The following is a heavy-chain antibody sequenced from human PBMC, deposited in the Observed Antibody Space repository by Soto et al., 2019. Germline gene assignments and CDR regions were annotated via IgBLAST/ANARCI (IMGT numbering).Heavy chain of an antibody. J-gene: IGHJ4*02. V-gene: IGHV1-3*01. CDR2: INAGNGNT. CDR3: AREYYYGSGPWY. D-gene: IGHD3-10*01. Sequence: ASVKVSCKASGYTFTSYSMHWVRQAPGQRLEWMGWINAGNGNTKYSQKFQGRVTITRDTSASTAYMELSSLRSEDTAVYYCAREYYYGSGPWYWGQGNLVTVSS. CDR1: GYTFTSYS.